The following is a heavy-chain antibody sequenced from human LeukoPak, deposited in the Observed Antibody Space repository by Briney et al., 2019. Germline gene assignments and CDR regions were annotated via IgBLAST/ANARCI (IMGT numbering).Heavy chain of an antibody. CDR1: GYTFTSYG. CDR3: ARGGSPMVRHINWFDP. V-gene: IGHV1-18*01. Sequence: ASVKVSCKASGYTFTSYGISWVRQAPGQGLELMGWISAYNGNTNYAQTLQGRVTMTTDTSTSTAYMELRSLRSDDTAVYYCARGGSPMVRHINWFDPWGQGTLVTVSS. D-gene: IGHD5-18*01. J-gene: IGHJ5*02. CDR2: ISAYNGNT.